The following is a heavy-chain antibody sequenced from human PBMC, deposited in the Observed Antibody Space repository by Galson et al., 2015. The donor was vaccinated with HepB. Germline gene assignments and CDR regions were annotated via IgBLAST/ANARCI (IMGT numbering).Heavy chain of an antibody. Sequence: SVKVSCKASGYTFTSYGISWVRQAPGQGLEWMGWISAYNGNTNYAQKLQGRVTMTTDTSTSTAYMELRSLRSDDTAVYYCARDPRTGYSSSWYWVAFDYWGQGTLVTVSS. V-gene: IGHV1-18*01. CDR3: ARDPRTGYSSSWYWVAFDY. CDR2: ISAYNGNT. D-gene: IGHD6-13*01. J-gene: IGHJ4*02. CDR1: GYTFTSYG.